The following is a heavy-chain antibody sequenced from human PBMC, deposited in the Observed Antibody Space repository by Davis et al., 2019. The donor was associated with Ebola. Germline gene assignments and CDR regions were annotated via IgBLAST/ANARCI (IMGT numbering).Heavy chain of an antibody. D-gene: IGHD5-24*01. CDR3: ARERKGDGYAGCDY. Sequence: PSETLSLTCTVSGGSISGHYWTWVRQSPGKGLEWIAYVGASGTINYNPSLKSRVTMSVDTSKNQISLQLTSVTGADTAVYYCARERKGDGYAGCDYWGQGTLVTVSS. J-gene: IGHJ4*02. CDR2: VGASGTI. V-gene: IGHV4-59*11. CDR1: GGSISGHY.